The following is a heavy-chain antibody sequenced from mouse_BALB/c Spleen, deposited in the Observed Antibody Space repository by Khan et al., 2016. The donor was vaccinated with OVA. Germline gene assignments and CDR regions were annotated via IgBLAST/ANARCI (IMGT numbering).Heavy chain of an antibody. Sequence: QVQLKQSGAELARPGASVKMSCKASGYTFTTYTIHWVKQRPGQGLEWIGYIIPSNDYTNYNQKFKDRATLTADKSSSTAYMQLSSLTSEDSAVYYYAREGAYYRSDGWFAYWSQGTLVTVSA. CDR1: GYTFTTYT. D-gene: IGHD2-14*01. J-gene: IGHJ3*01. CDR3: AREGAYYRSDGWFAY. CDR2: IIPSNDYT. V-gene: IGHV1-4*01.